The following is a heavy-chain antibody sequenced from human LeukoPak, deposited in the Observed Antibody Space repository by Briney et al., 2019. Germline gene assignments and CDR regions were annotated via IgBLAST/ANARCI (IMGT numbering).Heavy chain of an antibody. Sequence: ASVTVSCNASGYTFTSYDINWVRQATGQGLEWMGWMNPNSGNTGYAQKFQGRVTMTRNTSISTAYMELSSLRSEDTAVYYCARPGGYSYTFDPWGQGTLVTVSS. CDR3: ARPGGYSYTFDP. D-gene: IGHD5-18*01. CDR2: MNPNSGNT. V-gene: IGHV1-8*01. J-gene: IGHJ5*02. CDR1: GYTFTSYD.